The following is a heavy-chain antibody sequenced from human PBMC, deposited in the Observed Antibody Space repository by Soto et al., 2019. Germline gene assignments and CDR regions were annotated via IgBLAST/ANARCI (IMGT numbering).Heavy chain of an antibody. CDR3: ATSFRYFDN. J-gene: IGHJ4*02. CDR2: VSGAASHT. D-gene: IGHD3-9*01. Sequence: GGSLRLSCAGSGFTPTTTPLSWVRQPPGKGLEWVATVSGAASHTYYVDSVRGRFFISRDNSKNTVTLQMYNLTVDDTAVYYCATSFRYFDNWGQGTRVTVSS. V-gene: IGHV3-23*01. CDR1: GFTPTTTP.